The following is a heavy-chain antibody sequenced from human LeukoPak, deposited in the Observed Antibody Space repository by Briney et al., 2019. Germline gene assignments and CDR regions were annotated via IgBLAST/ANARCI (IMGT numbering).Heavy chain of an antibody. CDR1: GYTLTELS. V-gene: IGHV1-24*01. J-gene: IGHJ4*02. CDR3: ASLRGVAFDY. D-gene: IGHD3-10*01. Sequence: VASVKVSCKVSGYTLTELSMHWVRQAPGKGLEWMGGFDPEDGETIHAQKFQGRVTMNEDTSTDTAYMELSSLRSEDTAVYYCASLRGVAFDYWGQGTLVTVSS. CDR2: FDPEDGET.